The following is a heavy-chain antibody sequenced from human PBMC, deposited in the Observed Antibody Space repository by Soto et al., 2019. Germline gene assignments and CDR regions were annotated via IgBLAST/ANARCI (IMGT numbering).Heavy chain of an antibody. V-gene: IGHV4-4*02. CDR1: SGSISSTNW. CDR2: IYHSGSI. D-gene: IGHD6-19*01. CDR3: VKEGSGWSYLDH. J-gene: IGHJ4*02. Sequence: QVQLQESGPGLVKPSGTLSLSCVVSSGSISSTNWWSWVRQPPGRGLEWIGAIYHSGSINYNPSLRSRATISVDKSKNQFSLYLISVTAADTAVYFCVKEGSGWSYLDHWGQGILVTVSS.